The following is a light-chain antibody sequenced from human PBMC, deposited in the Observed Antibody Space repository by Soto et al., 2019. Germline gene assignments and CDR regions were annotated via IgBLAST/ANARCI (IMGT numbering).Light chain of an antibody. CDR1: QSVSSSS. V-gene: IGKV3-20*01. CDR3: QQYNNWPR. CDR2: GAS. Sequence: EIVLTQSPGTLSLSPGERATLSCRASQSVSSSSLAWYQQKPGQAPRLLIYGASNRATGIPDRFSGSGSGTEFTLTISRLEPEDFAVYYCQQYNNWPRFGPGTKVDIK. J-gene: IGKJ3*01.